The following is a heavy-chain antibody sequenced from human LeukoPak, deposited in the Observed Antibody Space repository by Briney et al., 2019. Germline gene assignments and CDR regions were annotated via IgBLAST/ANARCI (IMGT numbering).Heavy chain of an antibody. J-gene: IGHJ4*02. Sequence: GASVKVSCKASGYTFTTYGISWVRQAPGQGLEWMGWISAYNGNTNYAQKLQGRVTMTTDTSMSTAYMELRSLRTGDTAVYYCARGGSGSYFYFDYWGQGTLVTVSS. CDR3: ARGGSGSYFYFDY. D-gene: IGHD1-26*01. V-gene: IGHV1-18*01. CDR1: GYTFTTYG. CDR2: ISAYNGNT.